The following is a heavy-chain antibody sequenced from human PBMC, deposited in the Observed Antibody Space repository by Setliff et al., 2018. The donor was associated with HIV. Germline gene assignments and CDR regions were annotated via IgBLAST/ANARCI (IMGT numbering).Heavy chain of an antibody. CDR1: GGSISSYY. D-gene: IGHD3-22*01. CDR2: IFYSGST. V-gene: IGHV4-59*01. Sequence: PSETLSLTCTVSGGSISSYYWSWIRQPPGEGLEWIGYIFYSGSTNYNPSLKSRVTISVDTSKNQFSLMLSSVTAADTAVYFCVRVFYDATDYYAPLFDYWGQGTLVTVSS. CDR3: VRVFYDATDYYAPLFDY. J-gene: IGHJ4*02.